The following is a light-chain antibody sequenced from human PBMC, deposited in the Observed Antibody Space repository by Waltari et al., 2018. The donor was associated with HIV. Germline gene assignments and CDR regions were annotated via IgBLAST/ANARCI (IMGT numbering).Light chain of an antibody. CDR3: QAWDKIKEI. Sequence: YELTQPQSMSVSPGQTANITCSGDQLSPKYVCWYQQKSGQSTMLVLYADSKRPSGIPERFSCVNSGNTSTLTIPEAQPADEADYYWQAWDKIKEIFAGGTKLTVL. J-gene: IGLJ2*01. CDR1: QLSPKY. CDR2: ADS. V-gene: IGLV3-1*01.